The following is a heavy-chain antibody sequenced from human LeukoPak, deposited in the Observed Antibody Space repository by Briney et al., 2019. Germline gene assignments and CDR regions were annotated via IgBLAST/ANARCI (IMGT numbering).Heavy chain of an antibody. J-gene: IGHJ4*02. CDR2: ISGSGGST. Sequence: GGSLRLSCAASGFTFSSYAMSWVRQAPRKGLEWVSAISGSGGSTYYADSVKGRFTISRDNSKNTLYLQMNSLRAEDTAVYYCAKVGIVVVPAAPLDFDYWGQGTLVTVSS. V-gene: IGHV3-23*01. D-gene: IGHD2-2*01. CDR1: GFTFSSYA. CDR3: AKVGIVVVPAAPLDFDY.